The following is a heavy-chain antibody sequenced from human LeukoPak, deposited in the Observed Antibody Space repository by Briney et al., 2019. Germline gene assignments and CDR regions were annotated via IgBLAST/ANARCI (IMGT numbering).Heavy chain of an antibody. D-gene: IGHD2-2*01. J-gene: IGHJ6*03. Sequence: WASVKVSCKASGYTFTGYYMYWVRQAPGQGLEWMGWINPNSGGTNYAQKFQGRVTMTRDTSISTAYMELSRLRSDDTAVYYCARGGKRGCSSTSCYYYMDVWGKGTTVTVSS. V-gene: IGHV1-2*02. CDR3: ARGGKRGCSSTSCYYYMDV. CDR1: GYTFTGYY. CDR2: INPNSGGT.